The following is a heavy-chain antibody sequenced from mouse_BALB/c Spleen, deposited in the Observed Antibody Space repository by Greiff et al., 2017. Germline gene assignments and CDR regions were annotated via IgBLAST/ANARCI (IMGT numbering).Heavy chain of an antibody. CDR2: ISSGSSTI. J-gene: IGHJ4*01. Sequence: EVMLVESGGGLVQPGGSRKLSCAASGFTFSSFGMHWVRQAPEKGLEWVAYISSGSSTIYYADTVKGRFTISRDNPKNTLFLQMTSLRSEDTAMYYCARGLAPMDYWGQGTSVTVSS. CDR3: ARGLAPMDY. CDR1: GFTFSSFG. V-gene: IGHV5-17*02. D-gene: IGHD4-1*01.